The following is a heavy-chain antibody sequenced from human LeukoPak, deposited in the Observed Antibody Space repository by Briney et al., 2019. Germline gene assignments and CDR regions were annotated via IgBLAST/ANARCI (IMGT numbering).Heavy chain of an antibody. CDR2: IYTSGST. J-gene: IGHJ3*02. V-gene: IGHV4-4*07. CDR3: ARDGPYYYDSSGYYYEASDI. Sequence: PSETLSLTCTVSGGSISSYYWRWIRQPAGKGLEWIGRIYTSGSTNYNPSLKSRVTMSVDTSKNQFSLKLSSVTAADTAVYYCARDGPYYYDSSGYYYEASDIWGQGTMVTVSS. D-gene: IGHD3-22*01. CDR1: GGSISSYY.